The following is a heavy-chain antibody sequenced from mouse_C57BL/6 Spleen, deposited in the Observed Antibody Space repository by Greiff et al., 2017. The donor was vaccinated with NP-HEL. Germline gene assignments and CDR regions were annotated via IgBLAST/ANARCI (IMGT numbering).Heavy chain of an antibody. CDR3: ASRDGNPFAY. CDR2: IWGVGST. Sequence: QVQLQQSGPGLVAPSQSLSITCTVSGFSLTSYGVDWVRQSPGKGLEWLGVIWGVGSTNYNSALKSRLSISKDNSKSQVFLKMNSLQTDDTAMYYCASRDGNPFAYWGQGTLVTVSA. D-gene: IGHD2-1*01. V-gene: IGHV2-6*01. J-gene: IGHJ3*01. CDR1: GFSLTSYG.